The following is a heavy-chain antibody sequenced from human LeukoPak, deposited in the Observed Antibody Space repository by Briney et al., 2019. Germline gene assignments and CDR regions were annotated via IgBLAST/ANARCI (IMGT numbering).Heavy chain of an antibody. J-gene: IGHJ4*02. CDR2: IKQDGSDT. CDR1: GFTFSDYW. D-gene: IGHD1-26*01. Sequence: PGGSLRLSCAASGFTFSDYWMTWVRQAAGGGLEWVANIKQDGSDTYYVDSVRGRFTISRDNAKKSLYLEMSNLRGDDTAVYYCARVGAWELQRVFEYWGQGTLVTVSS. V-gene: IGHV3-7*01. CDR3: ARVGAWELQRVFEY.